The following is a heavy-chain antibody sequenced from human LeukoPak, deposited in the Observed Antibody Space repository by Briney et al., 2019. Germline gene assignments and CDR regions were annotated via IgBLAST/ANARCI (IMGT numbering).Heavy chain of an antibody. V-gene: IGHV4-38-2*01. D-gene: IGHD2-2*01. J-gene: IGHJ4*02. CDR3: ARAYIVVVPAATGVADY. Sequence: SETLSLICAVSGYSISSGYYWGWIRQPPGKGLEWIGSIYHSGSTYYNPSLKSRVTISVDTSKNQFSLKLSSVTAADTAVYYCARAYIVVVPAATGVADYWGQGTLVTVSS. CDR1: GYSISSGYY. CDR2: IYHSGST.